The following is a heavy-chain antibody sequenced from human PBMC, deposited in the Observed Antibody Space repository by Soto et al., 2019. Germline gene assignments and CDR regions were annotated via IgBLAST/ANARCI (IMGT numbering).Heavy chain of an antibody. J-gene: IGHJ4*02. CDR2: IYHSGST. Sequence: QVQLQESGPGLVKPSGTLSLTCAVSGGSISSSNWWSWVRQPPGKGLEWIGEIYHSGSTNYNPSLQSRVAISVDKSQNQFSLKLTSVTAADTAVYYCARDQGGGAQSGFDYWGQGTLVTVSS. D-gene: IGHD3-16*01. CDR1: GGSISSSNW. V-gene: IGHV4-4*02. CDR3: ARDQGGGAQSGFDY.